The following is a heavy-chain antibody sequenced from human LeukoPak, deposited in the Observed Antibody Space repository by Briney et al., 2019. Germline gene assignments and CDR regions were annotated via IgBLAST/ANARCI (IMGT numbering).Heavy chain of an antibody. D-gene: IGHD3-10*01. Sequence: PSVTLSLTCTVSGGSISSYYWSWIRQPAGKGLEWIGRIYTSGSTNYNPSLKSRVTMSVDTSKNQFSLKLSSVTAADTAVYYCARDRFGMVRGVTYDYYYYYMDVWGKGTTVTISS. CDR3: ARDRFGMVRGVTYDYYYYYMDV. J-gene: IGHJ6*03. CDR1: GGSISSYY. CDR2: IYTSGST. V-gene: IGHV4-4*07.